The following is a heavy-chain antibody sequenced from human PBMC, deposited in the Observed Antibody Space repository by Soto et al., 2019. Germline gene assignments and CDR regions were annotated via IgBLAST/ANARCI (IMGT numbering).Heavy chain of an antibody. Sequence: DVQVVESGGGLVKPGRSLRLSCTTSGFNFGEFLMCWFRQVPGKGLEWIAIIRSEKYGATTERAPSVSGRFFAPRDDSKSIAYLQMSSLTVGDTTTYFCARGVPAQNWGLGTLVTVSS. J-gene: IGHJ4*02. V-gene: IGHV3-49*05. D-gene: IGHD2-2*01. CDR2: IRSEKYGATT. CDR3: ARGVPAQN. CDR1: GFNFGEFL.